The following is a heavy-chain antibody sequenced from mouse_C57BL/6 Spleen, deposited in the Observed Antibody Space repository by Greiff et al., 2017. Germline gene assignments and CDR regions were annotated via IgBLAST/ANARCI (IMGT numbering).Heavy chain of an antibody. Sequence: QVQLQQSGAELVRPGASVTLSCKASGYTFTDYEMHWVKQTPVHGLEWIGAIDPETGGTAYNQKFKGKAILTADKSSSTAYMQLRSLTSEDSAVYYCTRGCYAMDYWGQGTSVTVSS. CDR2: IDPETGGT. V-gene: IGHV1-15*01. CDR3: TRGCYAMDY. CDR1: GYTFTDYE. J-gene: IGHJ4*01.